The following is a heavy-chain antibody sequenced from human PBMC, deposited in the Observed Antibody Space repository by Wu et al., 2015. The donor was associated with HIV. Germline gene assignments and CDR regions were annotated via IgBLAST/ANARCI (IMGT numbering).Heavy chain of an antibody. D-gene: IGHD5-24*01. Sequence: QVQLVQSGTEVKKPGASVKVSCKASGYPFIDYYIFWVRQAPGQGLEWMGWINPKSGGANYAQDFKGRLTLTRDTSITTVYMELKRLTSEDTAMYFCARSHKWLQLRYQGIFDYWGQGTLVTVSS. J-gene: IGHJ4*02. CDR2: INPKSGGA. V-gene: IGHV1-2*02. CDR1: GYPFIDYY. CDR3: ARSHKWLQLRYQGIFDY.